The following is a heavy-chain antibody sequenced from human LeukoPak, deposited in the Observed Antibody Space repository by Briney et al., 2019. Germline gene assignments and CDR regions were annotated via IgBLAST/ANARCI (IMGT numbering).Heavy chain of an antibody. J-gene: IGHJ5*02. D-gene: IGHD3-3*01. CDR3: ARDFVTIFGVVSGGTNWFDP. CDR2: INPKTGGS. Sequence: ASVKVSCKASGYIFSDYYVHWIRQAPGQGLEWMAWINPKTGGSNTAPRFQGRVTMTRDMSITTAYMELRSLRSDDTAVYYCARDFVTIFGVVSGGTNWFDPWGQGTLVTVSS. V-gene: IGHV1-2*02. CDR1: GYIFSDYY.